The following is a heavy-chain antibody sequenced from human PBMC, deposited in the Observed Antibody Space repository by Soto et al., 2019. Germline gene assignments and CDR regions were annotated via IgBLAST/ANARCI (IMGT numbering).Heavy chain of an antibody. Sequence: ASVKVSCKASGYTFTSYAMHWVRQAPGQRLEWMGWINAGNGNTKYSQKFQGRVTITRDTSASTAYMELSSLRSEDTAVYYCARGFIVVHYYGMDVWGQGTTVAVSS. J-gene: IGHJ6*02. CDR1: GYTFTSYA. CDR2: INAGNGNT. CDR3: ARGFIVVHYYGMDV. V-gene: IGHV1-3*01. D-gene: IGHD2-15*01.